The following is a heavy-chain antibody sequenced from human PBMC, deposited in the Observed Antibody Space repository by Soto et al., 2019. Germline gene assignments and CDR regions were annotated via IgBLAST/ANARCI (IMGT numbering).Heavy chain of an antibody. CDR3: ARDPPSSYSSSWYGMDV. CDR2: INAGNGNT. J-gene: IGHJ6*02. CDR1: GYTITSYA. V-gene: IGHV1-3*01. D-gene: IGHD6-13*01. Sequence: GASVKASCKASGYTITSYAMHWVRQAPEQRFEWMGWINAGNGNTKYSQKFQGRVTITRDTSASTAYMELSSLRSEDTAVYYCARDPPSSYSSSWYGMDVWGQGTTVTVSS.